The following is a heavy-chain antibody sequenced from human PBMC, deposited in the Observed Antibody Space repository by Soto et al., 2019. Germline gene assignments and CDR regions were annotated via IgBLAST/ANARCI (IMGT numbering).Heavy chain of an antibody. Sequence: LRLSCAASGFIFSNYEMNWVRQAPGKGLEWLSYISGGASTIYYADSVRGRFIISRDNAKKSLYLQMNSLRADDTAVYYCARDRGGMDVWGQGTMVTVSS. CDR1: GFIFSNYE. V-gene: IGHV3-48*03. CDR2: ISGGASTI. J-gene: IGHJ6*02. CDR3: ARDRGGMDV.